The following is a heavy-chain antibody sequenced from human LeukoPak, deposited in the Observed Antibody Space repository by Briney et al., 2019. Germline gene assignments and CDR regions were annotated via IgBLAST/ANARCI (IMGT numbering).Heavy chain of an antibody. V-gene: IGHV4-34*01. CDR1: GGSFSGYY. Sequence: SETLSLTCAVYGGSFSGYYWSWIRQPPGKGLEWIGEINHSGSTNYNPSLKSRVTISVDTSKNQFSLKLSSVTAADTAVYYCARVGAARVYFDYWGQGTLVTVSS. CDR2: INHSGST. D-gene: IGHD6-13*01. J-gene: IGHJ4*02. CDR3: ARVGAARVYFDY.